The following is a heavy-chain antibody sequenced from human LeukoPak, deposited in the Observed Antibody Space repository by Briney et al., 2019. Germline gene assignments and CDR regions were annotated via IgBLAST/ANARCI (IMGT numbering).Heavy chain of an antibody. Sequence: SQTLSLTCTVSGGSISSGGYYWSWIRQHPGKGLEWIGYIYYSGSTYYNPSLKSRVTISVDTSKNQFSPKLSSVTAADTAVYYCARGWKSCSSTSCYRAFDPWGQGTLVTVSS. CDR1: GGSISSGGYY. J-gene: IGHJ5*02. CDR2: IYYSGST. CDR3: ARGWKSCSSTSCYRAFDP. V-gene: IGHV4-31*03. D-gene: IGHD2-2*02.